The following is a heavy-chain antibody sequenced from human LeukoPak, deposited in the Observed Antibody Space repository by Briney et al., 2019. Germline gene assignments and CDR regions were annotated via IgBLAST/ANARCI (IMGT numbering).Heavy chain of an antibody. V-gene: IGHV3-48*01. CDR1: GFTFSSYS. Sequence: PGGSLRLSCAASGFTFSSYSMNWVRQAPGKGLEWVSYISSSSSTIYYADSVKGRFTISRDNAKNSLYLQMNSLRGEDTAVYYCARGEDSSGYSRYCFDYWGQGTLVTVSS. D-gene: IGHD3-22*01. CDR3: ARGEDSSGYSRYCFDY. J-gene: IGHJ4*02. CDR2: ISSSSSTI.